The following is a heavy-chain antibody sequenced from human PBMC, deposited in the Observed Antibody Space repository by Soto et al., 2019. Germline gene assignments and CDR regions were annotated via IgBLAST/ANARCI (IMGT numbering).Heavy chain of an antibody. J-gene: IGHJ4*02. Sequence: QVQLVESGGGVVQPGRSLRLSCAASGFTFSSYGMHWVRQAPGKGLEWVAVIRYDGSNKYYADSVKGRFTISRDNSKNTLYLQMNSLRAEDTAVYYCARDGGEYYFDYWGQGTLVTVSS. D-gene: IGHD3-3*01. V-gene: IGHV3-33*01. CDR2: IRYDGSNK. CDR1: GFTFSSYG. CDR3: ARDGGEYYFDY.